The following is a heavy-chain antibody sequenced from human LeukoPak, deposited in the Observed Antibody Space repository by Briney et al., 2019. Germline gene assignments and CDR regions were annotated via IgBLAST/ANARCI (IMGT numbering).Heavy chain of an antibody. D-gene: IGHD4-17*01. J-gene: IGHJ4*02. V-gene: IGHV4-59*12. CDR2: VYDSGTT. Sequence: SETLSLTCTVSGGSISRYYWSWIRQPPGKGLECFGYVYDSGTTNYNPSLKSRVTISVDTSKNQFSLKLSSVTAADTAVYYCARGFGDYVFDYWGQGTLVTVSS. CDR3: ARGFGDYVFDY. CDR1: GGSISRYY.